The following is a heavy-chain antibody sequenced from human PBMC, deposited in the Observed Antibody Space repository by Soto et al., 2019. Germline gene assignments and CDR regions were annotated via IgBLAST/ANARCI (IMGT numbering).Heavy chain of an antibody. Sequence: GGSLRLSCAASGFTFSSYAMSWVRQAPGKGLEWVSTISGSGGSTYYADSVKGRFTISRDNSKNTLYLQMNSLRAEDTAVYYCAKDIYYDSSGYYYDYFDYWGQGTLVTVSS. CDR1: GFTFSSYA. J-gene: IGHJ4*02. D-gene: IGHD3-22*01. V-gene: IGHV3-23*01. CDR2: ISGSGGST. CDR3: AKDIYYDSSGYYYDYFDY.